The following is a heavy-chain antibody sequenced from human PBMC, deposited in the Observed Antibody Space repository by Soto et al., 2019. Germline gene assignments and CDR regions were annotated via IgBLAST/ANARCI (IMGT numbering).Heavy chain of an antibody. J-gene: IGHJ4*02. V-gene: IGHV5-10-1*01. CDR2: IDPSDSYT. CDR1: GYSFTSYW. D-gene: IGHD3-22*01. Sequence: EVQLVQSGAEVKKPGESLRISCKGSGYSFTSYWISWVRQMPGKGLEWMGRIDPSDSYTNYSPSFQGHVTISADKSISTAYLQWSSLKASDTAMYYCARRLLTSDSSGYHFDYWGQGTLVTVSS. CDR3: ARRLLTSDSSGYHFDY.